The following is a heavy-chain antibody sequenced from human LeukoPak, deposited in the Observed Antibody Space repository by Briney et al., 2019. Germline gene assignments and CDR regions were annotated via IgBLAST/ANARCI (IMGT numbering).Heavy chain of an antibody. CDR3: ANKAVAGQGDDAFDI. J-gene: IGHJ3*02. V-gene: IGHV3-21*04. Sequence: PGGSLRLSCAASGFTFSSYSMNWVRQAPGKGLEWVSSISSSSSYIYYADSVKGRFTISRDNAKNSLYLQMNSLRAEDTAVYYCANKAVAGQGDDAFDIWGQGTMVTVSS. D-gene: IGHD6-19*01. CDR2: ISSSSSYI. CDR1: GFTFSSYS.